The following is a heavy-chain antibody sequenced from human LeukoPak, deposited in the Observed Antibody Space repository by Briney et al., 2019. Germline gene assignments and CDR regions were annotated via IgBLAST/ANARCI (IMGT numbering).Heavy chain of an antibody. D-gene: IGHD2-15*01. CDR1: GCGFTSYW. J-gene: IGHJ1*01. V-gene: IGHV5-51*01. CDR2: IYHGDSDT. CDR3: ARFGYCSGGSCYSGKYFQH. Sequence: GAALQISCKGVGCGFTSYWIGWGRRMPGKGGEGMGIIYHGDSDTRYSPSFQGQVTISADKSISTAYLQCSSLKASDTAMYYCARFGYCSGGSCYSGKYFQHWGQGTLVTVSS.